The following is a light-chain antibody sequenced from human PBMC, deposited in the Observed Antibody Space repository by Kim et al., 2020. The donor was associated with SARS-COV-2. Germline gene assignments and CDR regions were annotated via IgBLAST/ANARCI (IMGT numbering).Light chain of an antibody. V-gene: IGKV3-15*01. CDR1: QSVSNN. CDR3: QQYNDWPLLT. J-gene: IGKJ4*01. CDR2: GAS. Sequence: SPGERVTLSGRASQSVSNNLAWYQQRPGQAPRLLIYGASTRATDISARFSGSGSGTEFTLTIRSLQSEDLAVYYCQQYNDWPLLTFGGGTKVDIK.